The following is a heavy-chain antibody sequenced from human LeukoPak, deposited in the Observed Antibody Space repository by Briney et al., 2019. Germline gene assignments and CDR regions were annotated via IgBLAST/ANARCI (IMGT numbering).Heavy chain of an antibody. J-gene: IGHJ4*02. CDR3: ARLVVSSWYHEVLLGRDY. CDR1: GFTFSGYS. CDR2: ISSSSSTI. V-gene: IGHV3-48*01. Sequence: GGSLRLSCAVSGFTFSGYSMNWVRQAPGKGLEWVSYISSSSSTIYYADSVKGRFTISRDNAKNSLYLQMNSLRAEDTAVYYCARLVVSSWYHEVLLGRDYWGQGTLVTVSS. D-gene: IGHD6-13*01.